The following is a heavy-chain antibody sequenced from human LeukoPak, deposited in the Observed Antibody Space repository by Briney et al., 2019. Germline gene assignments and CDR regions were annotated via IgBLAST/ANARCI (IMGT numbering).Heavy chain of an antibody. V-gene: IGHV3-21*01. D-gene: IGHD3-22*01. J-gene: IGHJ4*02. CDR3: ARDAGDSSGYYDFDY. CDR1: GFTFSSYS. Sequence: EGSLRLSCAASGFTFSSYSMNWVRQAPGKGLEWVSSISSSSSYIYYADSVKGRFTISRDNAKNSLYLQMNSLRAEDTAVYYCARDAGDSSGYYDFDYWGQGTLVTVSS. CDR2: ISSSSSYI.